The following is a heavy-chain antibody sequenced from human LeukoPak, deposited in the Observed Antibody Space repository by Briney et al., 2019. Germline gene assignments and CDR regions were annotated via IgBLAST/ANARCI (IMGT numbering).Heavy chain of an antibody. D-gene: IGHD6-19*01. J-gene: IGHJ6*02. CDR3: TTYRSGHY. V-gene: IGHV3-73*01. Sequence: GGSLRLSCAASGFTFSDSDIHWVRQASGKGLEWVGRITTKRSNYATAYTASVKGRFTISRHDSENTAYLQMNSLKTEDTALYYCTTYRSGHYWGQGTTVTVSS. CDR2: ITTKRSNYAT. CDR1: GFTFSDSD.